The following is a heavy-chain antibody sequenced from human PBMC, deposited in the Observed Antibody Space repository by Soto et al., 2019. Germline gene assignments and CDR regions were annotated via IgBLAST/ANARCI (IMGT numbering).Heavy chain of an antibody. V-gene: IGHV2-5*02. CDR1: GFSLSTSGVG. Sequence: SGPTLVNPTQTLTLTCTFSGFSLSTSGVGVGWIRQPPGKALEWLALIYWDDDKRYSPSLKSRLTITKDTSKNQVVLTMTNMDPVDTATYYCGHSGDISSWYGCRFDPWGQGTLVTVSS. CDR3: GHSGDISSWYGCRFDP. J-gene: IGHJ5*02. D-gene: IGHD6-13*01. CDR2: IYWDDDK.